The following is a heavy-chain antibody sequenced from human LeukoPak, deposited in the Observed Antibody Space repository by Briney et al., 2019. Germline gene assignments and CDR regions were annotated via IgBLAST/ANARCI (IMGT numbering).Heavy chain of an antibody. Sequence: PGGSPRLSCAASGFTFSSYAMSWVRQAPGKGLEWVSAISGSGGSTYYADSVKGRFTISRYNSKNTLYLQMNSLRAEDTAVYYCAKAAYDILTGCDYWGQGTLVTVSS. J-gene: IGHJ4*02. D-gene: IGHD3-9*01. CDR1: GFTFSSYA. CDR2: ISGSGGST. CDR3: AKAAYDILTGCDY. V-gene: IGHV3-23*01.